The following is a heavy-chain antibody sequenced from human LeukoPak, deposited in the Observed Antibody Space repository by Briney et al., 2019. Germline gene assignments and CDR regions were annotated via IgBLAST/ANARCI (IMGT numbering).Heavy chain of an antibody. CDR2: IIPIFGTA. J-gene: IGHJ4*02. CDR1: GGTFSGYA. D-gene: IGHD5-18*01. Sequence: SVKVSCKASGGTFSGYAISWVRQAPGQGLEWMGGIIPIFGTANYAQKFQGRVTITADESTSTAYMELSSLRSEDTAVYYCARAPVWDTAMDAHNYYFDYWGQGTLVTVSS. V-gene: IGHV1-69*13. CDR3: ARAPVWDTAMDAHNYYFDY.